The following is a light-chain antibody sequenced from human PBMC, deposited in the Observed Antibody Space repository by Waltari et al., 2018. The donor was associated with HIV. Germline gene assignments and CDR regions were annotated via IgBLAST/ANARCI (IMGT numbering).Light chain of an antibody. CDR1: HSDVGFYNL. CDR3: NAYRSSDTVV. V-gene: IGLV2-14*01. J-gene: IGLJ2*01. CDR2: AVH. Sequence: QSALTQPASVSGSPGQSITISCTGSHSDVGFYNLVSLYQQFPGNAPQLLIYAVHSRPSVVSYRCAGSKSGDTASVTISDRQSEDEAEYFCNAYRSSDTVVFGGGTKLTVL.